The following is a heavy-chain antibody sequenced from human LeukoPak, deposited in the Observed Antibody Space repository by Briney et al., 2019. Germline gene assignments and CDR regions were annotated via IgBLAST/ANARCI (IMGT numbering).Heavy chain of an antibody. V-gene: IGHV3-7*01. CDR1: GFTFSSYW. CDR2: MKQDGSEK. D-gene: IGHD3-16*02. Sequence: GGSLSLSCAASGFTFSSYWMSWVRQAPGKGLEWVANMKQDGSEKYYVDSVKGRFTISRDNAKNSLYLQMNSLRVEDTAVYYCARETSVGRRGGLWGSYRLKWFDPWGQGTLGTVSS. J-gene: IGHJ5*02. CDR3: ARETSVGRRGGLWGSYRLKWFDP.